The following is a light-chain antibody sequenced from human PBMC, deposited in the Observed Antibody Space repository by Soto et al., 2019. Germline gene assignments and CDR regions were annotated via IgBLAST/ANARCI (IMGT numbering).Light chain of an antibody. CDR2: AAS. J-gene: IGKJ4*01. CDR3: LQDYNYPLT. Sequence: AIQMTQSPSSLSASVGDRVTITCRASQGIRNDLGWYQQKPGKTPKLLTYAASSLQSGVPSRFSGSGSGTDFTLTISSLQPEDFATYYSLQDYNYPLTFGGGTKVEIK. V-gene: IGKV1-6*01. CDR1: QGIRND.